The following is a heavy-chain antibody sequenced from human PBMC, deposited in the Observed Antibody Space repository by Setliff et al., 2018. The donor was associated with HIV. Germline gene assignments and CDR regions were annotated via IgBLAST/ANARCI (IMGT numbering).Heavy chain of an antibody. CDR1: GYIFTNQY. CDR3: ARGHSSLLSDAFDI. J-gene: IGHJ3*02. Sequence: ASVKVSCKASGYIFTNQYITWVRQAPGQGLEWMGRINPNSGVTNYAQKFQDRVTMTRDTSSSTAYMDLRSLISDDTAVYYCARGHSSLLSDAFDIWGPGTMVTVSS. CDR2: INPNSGVT. V-gene: IGHV1-2*06. D-gene: IGHD6-13*01.